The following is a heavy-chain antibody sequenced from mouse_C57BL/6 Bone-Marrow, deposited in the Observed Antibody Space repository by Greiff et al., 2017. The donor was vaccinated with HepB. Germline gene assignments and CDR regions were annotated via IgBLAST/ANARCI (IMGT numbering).Heavy chain of an antibody. CDR2: ISSGSSTI. V-gene: IGHV5-17*03. D-gene: IGHD1-1*01. Sequence: EVQRVESGGGLVKPGGSLKLSCAASGFTFSDYGMHWVRQAPEKGLEWVAYISSGSSTIYYADTVKGRFTISRDNAKNTLYLQMSSLKSEDTAMYYCARHDYYGSSSCLDYWGQGTTLTVSS. J-gene: IGHJ2*01. CDR3: ARHDYYGSSSCLDY. CDR1: GFTFSDYG.